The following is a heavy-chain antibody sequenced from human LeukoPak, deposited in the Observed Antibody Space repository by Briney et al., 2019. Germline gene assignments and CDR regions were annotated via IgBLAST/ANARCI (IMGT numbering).Heavy chain of an antibody. D-gene: IGHD3-22*01. CDR1: GDSVSSNSAA. CDR3: ARAGAYYYDSSGYYSFDY. V-gene: IGHV6-1*01. Sequence: SQTLSLTCAISGDSVSSNSAAWNWIRQSPSRGLEWLGRTYYRSKRYNDYAVSVKSRITINTDTSKNQFSLQLNSVTPEDTAVYYCARAGAYYYDSSGYYSFDYWGQGTLVTVSS. J-gene: IGHJ4*02. CDR2: TYYRSKRYN.